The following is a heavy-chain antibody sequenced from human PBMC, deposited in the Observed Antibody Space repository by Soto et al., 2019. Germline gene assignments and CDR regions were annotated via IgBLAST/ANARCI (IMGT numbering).Heavy chain of an antibody. J-gene: IGHJ6*02. D-gene: IGHD3-3*01. V-gene: IGHV1-18*04. CDR1: GYTFTSYG. CDR2: ISAYNGNT. Sequence: QVQLVQSGAEVKKPGASVKVSCKASGYTFTSYGISWVRQAPGQGLEWMGWISAYNGNTNYAQKLQGRVTMTTDTPTSTAYMELRSLRSDDTAVQYCARDLKVRVVISGHYYYGMDVWGQGTTVTVSS. CDR3: ARDLKVRVVISGHYYYGMDV.